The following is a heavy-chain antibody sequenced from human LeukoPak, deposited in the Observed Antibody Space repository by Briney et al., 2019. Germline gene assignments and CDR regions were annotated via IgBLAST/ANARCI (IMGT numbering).Heavy chain of an antibody. CDR2: VRGSGCST. V-gene: IGHV3-23*01. J-gene: IGHJ2*01. Sequence: GGCLRLACGTSGFTFSSSAIGSVRLAPGEGLGWDSAVRGSGCSTYYADSVKGRFTISRDNSKNTLYLQMNSLRAEDTAVYYCAKDSRWELLPWYFDLWGRGTLVTVSS. CDR3: AKDSRWELLPWYFDL. CDR1: GFTFSSSA. D-gene: IGHD1-26*01.